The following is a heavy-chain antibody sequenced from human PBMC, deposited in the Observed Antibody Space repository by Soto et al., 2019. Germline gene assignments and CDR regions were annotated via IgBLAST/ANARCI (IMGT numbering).Heavy chain of an antibody. CDR3: ARVTAILDCDY. D-gene: IGHD2-21*02. CDR1: GGSISSYY. V-gene: IGHV4-59*12. Sequence: SETLSLTCTVSGGSISSYYWSWIRQPPGKGLEWIGYIYYSGSTNYNPSIKSRVTISVDTSKNQFSLKLSSVIAADTAVYYCARVTAILDCDYWGQGTLVTVS. CDR2: IYYSGST. J-gene: IGHJ4*02.